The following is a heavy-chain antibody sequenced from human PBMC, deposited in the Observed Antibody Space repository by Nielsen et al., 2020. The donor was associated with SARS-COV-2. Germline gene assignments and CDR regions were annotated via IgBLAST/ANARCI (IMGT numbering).Heavy chain of an antibody. J-gene: IGHJ4*02. Sequence: GESLKISCAASGFTFSSYGMHWVRQAPGKGLEWVAVIWYDGSNKYYADSVKGRFTISRDNSKNTLYLQMNSLRAEDTAVYYCAKGPNSSGYWGQGTLVTVSS. CDR1: GFTFSSYG. CDR3: AKGPNSSGY. V-gene: IGHV3-33*06. CDR2: IWYDGSNK. D-gene: IGHD6-19*01.